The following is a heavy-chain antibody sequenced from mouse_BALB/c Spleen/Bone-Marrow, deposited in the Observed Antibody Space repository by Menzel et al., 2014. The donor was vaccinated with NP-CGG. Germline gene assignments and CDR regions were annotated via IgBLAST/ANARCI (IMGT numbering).Heavy chain of an antibody. CDR2: ISSGGGYT. V-gene: IGHV5-6*01. J-gene: IGHJ4*01. Sequence: EGMLVETGGDLVKPGGSLKLSCAASGFTFSTYGMSWVRQTPDKRLEWVATISSGGGYTYYPDSVKGRFTISRDNAKNTLYLQMSSLKSEDTAMYYCTRQGNWDHYAMDYCGQATSVNVSS. CDR1: GFTFSTYG. D-gene: IGHD4-1*01. CDR3: TRQGNWDHYAMDY.